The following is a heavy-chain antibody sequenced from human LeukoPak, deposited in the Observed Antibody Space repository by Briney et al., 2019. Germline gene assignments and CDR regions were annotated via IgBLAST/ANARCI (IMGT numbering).Heavy chain of an antibody. V-gene: IGHV3-33*01. D-gene: IGHD3-10*01. Sequence: SGGPLRLSCAASGCTFSNYGMHWVRQAPGKGLEWFAVIWFGGSNKFYADSVRGRITISRDNSKNTLYLQMNGLRAEDTAVYYCSRFYSSGRRAFDIWGQGTMVTVSS. CDR1: GCTFSNYG. J-gene: IGHJ3*02. CDR3: SRFYSSGRRAFDI. CDR2: IWFGGSNK.